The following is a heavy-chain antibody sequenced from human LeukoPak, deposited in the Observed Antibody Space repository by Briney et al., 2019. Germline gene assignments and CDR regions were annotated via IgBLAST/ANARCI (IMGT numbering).Heavy chain of an antibody. Sequence: GGSLRLSCAASGFTFSSYSMNWVRQAPGKGLEWVSSISSSSSYIYYADSVKGRFTISRDNAKNSLYLQMNSLRAEDTAVYYCARDMCSSTSCQPEPVPDYWGQGTLVTVSS. V-gene: IGHV3-21*01. CDR2: ISSSSSYI. J-gene: IGHJ4*02. CDR1: GFTFSSYS. CDR3: ARDMCSSTSCQPEPVPDY. D-gene: IGHD2-2*01.